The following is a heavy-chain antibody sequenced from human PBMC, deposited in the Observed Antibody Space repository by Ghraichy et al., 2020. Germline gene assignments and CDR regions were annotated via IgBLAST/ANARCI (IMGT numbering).Heavy chain of an antibody. J-gene: IGHJ6*02. CDR1: GFTFSSYS. Sequence: GGSLRLSCAASGFTFSSYSMNWVRQAPGKGLEWVSSISSSSSYIYYADSVKGRFTISRDNAKNSLYLQMNSLRAEDTAVYYCARDLHSSSHYYYYYGMDVWGQGTTVTVSS. CDR2: ISSSSSYI. D-gene: IGHD6-6*01. V-gene: IGHV3-21*01. CDR3: ARDLHSSSHYYYYYGMDV.